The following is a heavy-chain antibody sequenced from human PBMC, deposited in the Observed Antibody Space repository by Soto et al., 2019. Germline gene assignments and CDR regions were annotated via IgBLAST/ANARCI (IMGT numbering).Heavy chain of an antibody. J-gene: IGHJ5*02. CDR1: GCTFSSYG. CDR3: ARDPDPAYNWFDP. Sequence: ASLKVSCESSGCTFSSYGIIWVRQAPGQGLEWMGWISAYNGNTNYAQKLQGRVTMTTDTSTSTAYMELRSLRSDDTAVYYCARDPDPAYNWFDPWGQGTLVTVSS. V-gene: IGHV1-18*04. CDR2: ISAYNGNT.